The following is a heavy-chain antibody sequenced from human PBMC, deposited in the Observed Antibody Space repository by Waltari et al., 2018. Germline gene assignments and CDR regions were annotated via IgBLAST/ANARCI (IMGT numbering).Heavy chain of an antibody. CDR1: GFSSGDDA. Sequence: EVQLVESGGGLVQPGGSLGLSCAASGFSSGDDAMHGVRQVPGKGLEWVSGITWNSGSIGYADSVKGRLTTSRDNAKNSLYLQMNSLRVDDTALYYCAKDRYGDAYDAFDIWGQGTLVTVSS. CDR2: ITWNSGSI. J-gene: IGHJ3*02. D-gene: IGHD2-21*02. V-gene: IGHV3-9*02. CDR3: AKDRYGDAYDAFDI.